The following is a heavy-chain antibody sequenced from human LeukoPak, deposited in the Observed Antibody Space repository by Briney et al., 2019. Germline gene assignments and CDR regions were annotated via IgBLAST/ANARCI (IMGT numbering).Heavy chain of an antibody. CDR1: GGSVSSGSYY. D-gene: IGHD2-21*02. CDR2: IYYSGST. CDR3: ARGPPYIVVVTAIGFFDY. J-gene: IGHJ4*02. V-gene: IGHV4-61*01. Sequence: SETLSLTCTVSGGSVSSGSYYWSWIRQPPGKGLEWIGYIYYSGSTNYNPSLKSRVTISVDTSKNQFSLKLISVTAADTAVYYCARGPPYIVVVTAIGFFDYWGQGTLVTVSS.